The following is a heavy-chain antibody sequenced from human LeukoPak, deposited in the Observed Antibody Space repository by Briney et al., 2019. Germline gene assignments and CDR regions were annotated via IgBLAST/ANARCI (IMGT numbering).Heavy chain of an antibody. CDR3: ARDMDV. CDR1: GGSFSGYY. Sequence: KTSETLSLTCAVYGGSFSGYYWSWIRQPPGKGLEWIGEINHSGSTNYNPSLKSRVTISVDTSKNQFSLKLSSVTAAETAVYYCARDMDVWGQGTTVTVSS. J-gene: IGHJ6*02. V-gene: IGHV4-34*01. CDR2: INHSGST.